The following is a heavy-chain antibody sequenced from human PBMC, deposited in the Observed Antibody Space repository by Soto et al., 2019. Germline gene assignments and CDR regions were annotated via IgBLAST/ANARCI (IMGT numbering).Heavy chain of an antibody. CDR1: GYTFTSYG. J-gene: IGHJ6*02. D-gene: IGHD2-15*01. Sequence: QVQLVQSGAEVKKPGASVKVSCKASGYTFTSYGISWVRQAPGQGLEWMGWISAYNGNTNYAQKLQGRVTMTTDTPTSTADMELSSLRSDDTAVYYCARHGDCSGGSCPPSYYYGMDVWGQGTTVTVSS. V-gene: IGHV1-18*04. CDR3: ARHGDCSGGSCPPSYYYGMDV. CDR2: ISAYNGNT.